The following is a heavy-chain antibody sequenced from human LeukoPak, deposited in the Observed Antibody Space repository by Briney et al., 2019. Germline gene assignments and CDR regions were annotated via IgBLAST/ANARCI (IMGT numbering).Heavy chain of an antibody. CDR1: GGTFSSYA. J-gene: IGHJ4*02. CDR3: ARERYCSGGSCFNFDY. D-gene: IGHD2-15*01. V-gene: IGHV1-69*13. CDR2: IIPIFGTA. Sequence: GASVEVSCKASGGTFSSYAISWVRQAPGQGLEWMGGIIPIFGTANYAQKFQGRVTITADESTSTAYMELSSLRSEDTAVYYCARERYCSGGSCFNFDYWGQGTLVTVSS.